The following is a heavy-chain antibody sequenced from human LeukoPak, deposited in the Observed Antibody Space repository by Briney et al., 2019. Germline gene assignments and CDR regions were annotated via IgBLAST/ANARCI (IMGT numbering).Heavy chain of an antibody. Sequence: PGESLRLSCAASGFTVSSNYMSWVRQAPGKGLEWVSVIYSGGSTYYADSVKGRFTISRDNSKNTLYLQMNSLRAEDTAVYYCARDPGYSYGPPDYYFDYWGQGTLVTVSS. V-gene: IGHV3-53*01. CDR2: IYSGGST. CDR3: ARDPGYSYGPPDYYFDY. CDR1: GFTVSSNY. D-gene: IGHD5-18*01. J-gene: IGHJ4*02.